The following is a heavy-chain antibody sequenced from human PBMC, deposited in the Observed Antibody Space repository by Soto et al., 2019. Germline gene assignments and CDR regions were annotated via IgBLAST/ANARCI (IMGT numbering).Heavy chain of an antibody. CDR2: ISYDGSNK. CDR3: ASSFLLTGTRYYYYGMDV. D-gene: IGHD1-20*01. CDR1: GFTFSSYA. J-gene: IGHJ6*02. V-gene: IGHV3-30-3*01. Sequence: GGSLRLSCAASGFTFSSYAMHWVRQAPGKGLEWVAVISYDGSNKYYADSVKGRFTISRDNSKNTLYLQMNSLRAEDTAVYYCASSFLLTGTRYYYYGMDVWGQGTTVTVSS.